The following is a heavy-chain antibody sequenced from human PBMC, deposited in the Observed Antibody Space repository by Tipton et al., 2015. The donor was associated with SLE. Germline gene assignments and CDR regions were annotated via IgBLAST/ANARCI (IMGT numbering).Heavy chain of an antibody. CDR1: GGSISSYY. CDR3: ARPGPY. J-gene: IGHJ4*02. D-gene: IGHD1-14*01. Sequence: LRLSCTVSGGSISSYYWSWIRQPAGGGLEWIGRIYTNENTNYNPSLKSRVTMSVDTSKNHFSLKLISVTAADTAVYYCARPGPYWGQGTLVTVSS. V-gene: IGHV4-4*07. CDR2: IYTNENT.